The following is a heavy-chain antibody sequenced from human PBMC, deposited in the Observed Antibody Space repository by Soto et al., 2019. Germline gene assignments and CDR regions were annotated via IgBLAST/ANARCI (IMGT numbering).Heavy chain of an antibody. CDR2: ISGSGGTI. CDR1: GFTFSSYD. V-gene: IGHV3-23*01. CDR3: AKDRDNWFDP. J-gene: IGHJ5*02. Sequence: GGSLRLSCAASGFTFSSYDMSWVRQAPGKGLEWVSAISGSGGTIYYADSVKGRFTISRDNSKNTLYLQMNSLRAEVKAGDYGAKDRDNWFDPWGQGTLVTVSS.